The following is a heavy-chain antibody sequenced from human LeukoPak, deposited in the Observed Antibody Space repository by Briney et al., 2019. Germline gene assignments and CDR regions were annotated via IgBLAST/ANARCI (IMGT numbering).Heavy chain of an antibody. V-gene: IGHV4-59*08. CDR1: GGSISSYY. CDR2: IYYSGST. J-gene: IGHJ6*02. Sequence: SETLSLTCTVSGGSISSYYWSWIRQPPGKGLERIGYIYYSGSTNYNPSLKSRVTISVDTSKNQFSLKLSSVTAADTAVYYCARHLRRAAAGTLYYYGMDVWGQGTTVTVSS. CDR3: ARHLRRAAAGTLYYYGMDV. D-gene: IGHD6-13*01.